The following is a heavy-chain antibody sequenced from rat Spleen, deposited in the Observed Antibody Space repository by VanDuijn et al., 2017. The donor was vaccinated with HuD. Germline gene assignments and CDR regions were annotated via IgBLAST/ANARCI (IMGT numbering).Heavy chain of an antibody. Sequence: EVQLVESDGGLVQPGRSLKLSCAASGFTFSDFYMAWVRQAPTKGLEWVASIRTGGGDTYYRDSVKGQFTISRDNAKSTLYLQLDSLRSEDTATYYCTTDTFYDGTYYPGGFDYWGQGVMVTVSS. J-gene: IGHJ2*01. V-gene: IGHV5-27*01. CDR3: TTDTFYDGTYYPGGFDY. D-gene: IGHD1-12*02. CDR1: GFTFSDFY. CDR2: IRTGGGDT.